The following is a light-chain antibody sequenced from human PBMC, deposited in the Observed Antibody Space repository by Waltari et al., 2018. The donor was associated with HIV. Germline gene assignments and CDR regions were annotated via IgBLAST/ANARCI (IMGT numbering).Light chain of an antibody. CDR3: QQYDNWPPR. J-gene: IGKJ1*01. CDR2: GAS. CDR1: QSISNN. V-gene: IGKV3-15*01. Sequence: ETVMTQSPATLSVSPGERATLSCRASQSISNNLAWYHQKPGQAPSLLIYGASTRATGIPARFSGSGSGTEFTLTISSLQPEDFALYYCQQYDNWPPRFGQGTKVEIK.